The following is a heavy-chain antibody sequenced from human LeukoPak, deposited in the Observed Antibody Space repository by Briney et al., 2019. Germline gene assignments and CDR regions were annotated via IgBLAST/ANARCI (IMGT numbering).Heavy chain of an antibody. J-gene: IGHJ5*02. CDR3: ASSMWQLVTA. V-gene: IGHV4-30-2*01. CDR2: IYHSGST. D-gene: IGHD6-13*01. Sequence: SQTPSLTCTVSGCSISSGGYYWSCIRQPPGKGLEWIGYIYHSGSTYYNPSLKRRVTISLDRSKNQFSLKLTSVTAADTAVYYCASSMWQLVTAWGQGTLATVPS. CDR1: GCSISSGGYY.